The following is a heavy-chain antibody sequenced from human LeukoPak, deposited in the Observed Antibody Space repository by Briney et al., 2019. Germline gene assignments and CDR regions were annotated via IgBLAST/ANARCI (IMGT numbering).Heavy chain of an antibody. V-gene: IGHV4-39*01. Sequence: SETLSLTCTVSGGSISTSAFYWGWIRQPPGKGLEWIGSIYDSGNEFYNPSLKSRVTISADTSKNQFSLKLNSVTAADTAMYCCARQISDYYYYYMDVWGEGITVTASS. CDR3: ARQISDYYYYYMDV. D-gene: IGHD2/OR15-2a*01. CDR1: GGSISTSAFY. CDR2: IYDSGNE. J-gene: IGHJ6*03.